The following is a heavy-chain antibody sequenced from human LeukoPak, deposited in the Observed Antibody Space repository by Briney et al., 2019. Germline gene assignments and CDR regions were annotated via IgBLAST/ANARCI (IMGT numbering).Heavy chain of an antibody. CDR3: APPPVFIHL. D-gene: IGHD3-16*01. V-gene: IGHV3-48*03. J-gene: IGHJ6*04. CDR1: GFTFSSYE. CDR2: ISSSGSTI. Sequence: GGSLRLSCAASGFTFSSYEMNWVRQAPGKGLEWVSYISSSGSTIYYADSVKGRFTISRDNAKNSLYLQMNSLRAEDTAVYYCAPPPVFIHLWGKGTPVTVSS.